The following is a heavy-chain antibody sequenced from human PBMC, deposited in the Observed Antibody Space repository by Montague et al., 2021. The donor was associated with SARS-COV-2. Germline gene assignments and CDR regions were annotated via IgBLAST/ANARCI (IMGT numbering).Heavy chain of an antibody. J-gene: IGHJ6*02. CDR1: GGAINRSNW. CDR3: AGFLCYCRGANCYSSGMDV. D-gene: IGHD2-15*01. Sequence: SETLSLTCVVSGGAINRSNWWSCVCQPPWKGLEWIGEIYHWGSTNYNPPLKSRVTISIDKSTTQLSLKLSSVTAADTAAYYCAGFLCYCRGANCYSSGMDVWGQGTTVTVS. CDR2: IYHWGST. V-gene: IGHV4-4*02.